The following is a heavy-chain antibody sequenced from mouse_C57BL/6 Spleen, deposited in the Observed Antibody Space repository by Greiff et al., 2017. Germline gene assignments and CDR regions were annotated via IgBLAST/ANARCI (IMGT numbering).Heavy chain of an antibody. V-gene: IGHV2-2*01. J-gene: IGHJ4*01. CDR2: IWGGGST. Sequence: QVQLQQSGPGLVQPSQSLSITCTASGFSLTSYGVHWVRQSPGKGLEWLGVIWGGGSTDYNAAFISRLSISKDNSKGQVFFKMNSLQADDTAIYYCARGGYGYEDYAMDYWGQGTSVTVSS. CDR1: GFSLTSYG. D-gene: IGHD2-2*01. CDR3: ARGGYGYEDYAMDY.